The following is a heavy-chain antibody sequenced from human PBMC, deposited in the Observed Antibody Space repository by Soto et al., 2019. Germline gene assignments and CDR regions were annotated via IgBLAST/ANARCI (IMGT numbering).Heavy chain of an antibody. Sequence: PLRDRRGAAGGKCGGHGGRRVRQAPGKGLEWVANIKQDGSEEYYVDSVKGRFTISRDNAKNSLYLQMNSLRAEDTAVYYCARDPYYDFWSGYYTGIRYYYHGMDVWGQGPTVTVSS. CDR1: GGKCGGHG. J-gene: IGHJ6*02. V-gene: IGHV3-7*05. D-gene: IGHD3-3*01. CDR3: ARDPYYDFWSGYYTGIRYYYHGMDV. CDR2: IKQDGSEE.